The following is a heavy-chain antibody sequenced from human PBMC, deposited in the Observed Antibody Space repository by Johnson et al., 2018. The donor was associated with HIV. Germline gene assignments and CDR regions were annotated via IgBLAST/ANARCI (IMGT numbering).Heavy chain of an antibody. CDR3: ARGVLAFDI. D-gene: IGHD5/OR15-5a*01. Sequence: VQLVESGGVVVQPGGSLRLSCAASGFTFSNAWMSWVRQAPGKGLEWVGRIKSKTGGGTTSYAAPVKGRFTISRDDSKDTVYLQMNSLRAGDTAVYYCARGVLAFDIWGQGTMVTVSS. CDR2: IKSKTGGGTT. V-gene: IGHV3-15*01. J-gene: IGHJ3*02. CDR1: GFTFSNAW.